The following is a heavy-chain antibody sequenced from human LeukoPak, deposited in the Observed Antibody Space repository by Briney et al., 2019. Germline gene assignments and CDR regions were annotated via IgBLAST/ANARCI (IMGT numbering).Heavy chain of an antibody. CDR1: GLTFSSYA. V-gene: IGHV3-23*01. D-gene: IGHD6-19*01. J-gene: IGHJ6*02. CDR2: ISGSGGST. CDR3: ARVAGTRYYYGMDV. Sequence: GGSLRLSCAASGLTFSSYAMSWVRQAPGKGLEWVSAISGSGGSTYYADSVKGRFTISRDSSKNTLYLQMNSLRAEDTAVYYCARVAGTRYYYGMDVWGQGTTVTVSS.